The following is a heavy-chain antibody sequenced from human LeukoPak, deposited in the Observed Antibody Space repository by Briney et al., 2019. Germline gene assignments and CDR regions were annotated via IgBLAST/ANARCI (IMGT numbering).Heavy chain of an antibody. D-gene: IGHD3-3*01. CDR2: ISGSGGST. V-gene: IGHV3-23*01. Sequence: PGGSLRLSCAASGFTSSSYAMSWVRQAPGKGLEWVSAISGSGGSTYYADSVKGRFTISRDNSKNTLYLQMNSLRAEDTAVYYCANDGLTIFGVVTFDYWGQGTLVTVSS. CDR3: ANDGLTIFGVVTFDY. J-gene: IGHJ4*02. CDR1: GFTSSSYA.